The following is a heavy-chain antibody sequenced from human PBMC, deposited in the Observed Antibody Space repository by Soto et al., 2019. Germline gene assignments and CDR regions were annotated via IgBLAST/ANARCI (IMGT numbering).Heavy chain of an antibody. V-gene: IGHV4-39*01. D-gene: IGHD2-21*02. J-gene: IGHJ4*02. CDR1: GGSISSSSYY. Sequence: SETLSLTCTVSGGSISSSSYYWGWIRQPPGKGLEWIGSIYYSGSTYYNPSLKSRVTISVDTSKNQFSLKLSSVTAADTAVYYCSTIPCGGDCVIDYWGQGTLVT. CDR2: IYYSGST. CDR3: STIPCGGDCVIDY.